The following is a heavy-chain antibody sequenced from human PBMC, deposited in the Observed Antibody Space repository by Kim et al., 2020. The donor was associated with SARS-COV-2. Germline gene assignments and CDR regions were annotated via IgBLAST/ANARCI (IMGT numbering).Heavy chain of an antibody. D-gene: IGHD5-18*01. CDR2: IIPILGIA. CDR3: ARDASWNGGYGVGLERVDY. V-gene: IGHV1-69*04. CDR1: GGTFSSYA. Sequence: SVKVSCKASGGTFSSYAISWVRQAPGQGLEWMGRIIPILGIANYAQKFQGRVTITADKSTSTAYMELSSLRSEDTAVYYCARDASWNGGYGVGLERVDYWGQGTLVTVSS. J-gene: IGHJ4*02.